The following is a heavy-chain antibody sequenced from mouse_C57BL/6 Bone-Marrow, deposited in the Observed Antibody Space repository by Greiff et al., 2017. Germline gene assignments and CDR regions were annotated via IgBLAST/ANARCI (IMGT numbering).Heavy chain of an antibody. J-gene: IGHJ2*01. CDR2: IYPRDGST. Sequence: VQLQESDAELVKPGASVKISCKVSGYTFTDHTIHWMKQRPEQGLEWIGYIYPRDGSTKYNEKLKGKATLTADKSSSTAYTQHNSLTSEDSAVYFCARWTIGYDEGYYFDYWGQGTTLTVSS. V-gene: IGHV1-78*01. D-gene: IGHD2-2*01. CDR1: GYTFTDHT. CDR3: ARWTIGYDEGYYFDY.